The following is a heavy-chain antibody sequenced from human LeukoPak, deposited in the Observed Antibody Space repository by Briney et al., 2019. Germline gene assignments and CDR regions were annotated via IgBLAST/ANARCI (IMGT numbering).Heavy chain of an antibody. J-gene: IGHJ6*02. CDR3: ARDRRPRAVAGAYISYGMDV. Sequence: SETLSLTCSVSGGSTNNYFWSWIRQSAGKGLEWIGRVNPYGTSNYNPSLKSRVTMSVDTSKNLVSLRLTSLAAADTAVYYCARDRRPRAVAGAYISYGMDVWGQGTTVTVSS. V-gene: IGHV4-4*07. CDR2: VNPYGTS. D-gene: IGHD6-19*01. CDR1: GGSTNNYF.